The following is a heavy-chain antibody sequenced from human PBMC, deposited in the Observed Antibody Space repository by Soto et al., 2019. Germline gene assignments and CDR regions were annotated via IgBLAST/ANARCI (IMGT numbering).Heavy chain of an antibody. CDR3: ARDIQSVGPRANDAFDV. CDR2: LNPDTGNT. J-gene: IGHJ3*01. V-gene: IGHV1-3*01. CDR1: GFTFSDTL. D-gene: IGHD5-18*01. Sequence: QVQLVQSGAELKKPGASVNISCTASGFTFSDTLINWVRQVAGQGLEWMGWLNPDTGNTRYSETFQGRVTIPRHPSASTAYLELRGLENEDTALYFCARDIQSVGPRANDAFDVWGQGNMITVSS.